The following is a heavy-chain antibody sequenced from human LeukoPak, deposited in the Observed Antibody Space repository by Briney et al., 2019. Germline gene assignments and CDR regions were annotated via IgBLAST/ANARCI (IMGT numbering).Heavy chain of an antibody. D-gene: IGHD2-2*02. CDR2: IKEDGSEK. Sequence: PGGSLRLSCADPGFTFSNYRMSWVRQAPGKGVEWVANIKEDGSEKNYVESVRGRFTISREKAKKSLCMQINSLKAEDTALYYCVRYTRRYPFDYWGQGTLVTVSS. CDR3: VRYTRRYPFDY. J-gene: IGHJ4*02. CDR1: GFTFSNYR. V-gene: IGHV3-7*04.